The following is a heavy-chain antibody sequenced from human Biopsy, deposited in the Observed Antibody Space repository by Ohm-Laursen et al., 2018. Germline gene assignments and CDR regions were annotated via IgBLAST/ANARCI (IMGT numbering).Heavy chain of an antibody. CDR1: GGSMSSYY. J-gene: IGHJ6*02. CDR2: IYYSGST. V-gene: IGHV4-59*01. D-gene: IGHD2/OR15-2a*01. Sequence: TLSLTCTVSGGSMSSYYWTWIRQTPGKGLEWIGYIYYSGSTNYNPSLKGRVTISVDTSKNQFSLRLNSVTAADTAVYYCARATNSTGWPYYYFYGMDVWGQGTTVTVSS. CDR3: ARATNSTGWPYYYFYGMDV.